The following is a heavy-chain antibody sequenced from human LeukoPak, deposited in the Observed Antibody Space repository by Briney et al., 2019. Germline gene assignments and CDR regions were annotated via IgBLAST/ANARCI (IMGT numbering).Heavy chain of an antibody. CDR3: ARDMGYYYGSGSYSALDY. J-gene: IGHJ4*02. D-gene: IGHD3-10*01. CDR2: INPSGGST. CDR1: GYTFTSYY. Sequence: ASVKVSCKASGYTFTSYYMHWVRQAPGQGLEWMGIINPSGGSTSYAQKFQGRVTMTRDTSTSTVYMELSSLRSEDTAVYYCARDMGYYYGSGSYSALDYWGQGTLVTVSS. V-gene: IGHV1-46*01.